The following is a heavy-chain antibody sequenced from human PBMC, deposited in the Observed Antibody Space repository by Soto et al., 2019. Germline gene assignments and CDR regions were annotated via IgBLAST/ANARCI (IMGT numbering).Heavy chain of an antibody. D-gene: IGHD6-19*01. V-gene: IGHV3-30*18. CDR1: GFTFSSYG. Sequence: QVQLVESGGGVVQPGRSLRLSCAASGFTFSSYGMHWVRQAPGKGLEWVAVMSYDGSSKYYADSVKGRFIISRDNSKNMLYLQMNSLRAEDTVVYYCAKDRNQWLVRFFFDYWGQGTLVIVSS. CDR3: AKDRNQWLVRFFFDY. J-gene: IGHJ4*02. CDR2: MSYDGSSK.